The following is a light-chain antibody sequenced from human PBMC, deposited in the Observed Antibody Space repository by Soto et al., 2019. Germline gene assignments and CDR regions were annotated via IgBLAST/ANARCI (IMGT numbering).Light chain of an antibody. CDR3: QQRSNWPIT. CDR2: AAS. V-gene: IGKV1-9*01. CDR1: QGISSY. Sequence: DIQLTQSPSFLSASVGDRVTITCRASQGISSYLAWYQQKPGKAPKLLIYAASTLQSGVPSRFSGSGSGTDFTLTISSLEPEDFAVYYCQQRSNWPITFGQGTRLEIK. J-gene: IGKJ5*01.